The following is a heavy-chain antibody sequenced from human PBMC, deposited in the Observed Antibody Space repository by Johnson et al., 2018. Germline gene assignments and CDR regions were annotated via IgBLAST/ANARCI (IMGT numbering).Heavy chain of an antibody. CDR3: AKVALRYFDWLHAAFDI. V-gene: IGHV3-30*18. D-gene: IGHD3-9*01. CDR2: ISYDGSNK. CDR1: GFTFSNYG. J-gene: IGHJ3*02. Sequence: VQLVETGGGVVQXGRSLRLSCAASGFTFSNYGMHWVRQAPGKGLEWVAVISYDGSNKYYVDSVKGRFTISRDNSKNTLYMKMNSLRVEDTAVYYCAKVALRYFDWLHAAFDIWGQGTMVTVSS.